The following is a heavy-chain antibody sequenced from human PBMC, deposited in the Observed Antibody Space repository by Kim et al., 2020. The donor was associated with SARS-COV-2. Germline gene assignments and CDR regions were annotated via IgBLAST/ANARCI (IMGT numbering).Heavy chain of an antibody. CDR3: ARGAYFGSGSYNGLDV. J-gene: IGHJ6*01. Sequence: SETLSLTCTVSGGSVSSVRYYWSWIRQSPGKGLEWIGNIYYSGWTDYNPSLKSRVTLSGDTSKNQLSLKLSSVTAADTAVYYCARGAYFGSGSYNGLDV. V-gene: IGHV4-61*01. CDR1: GGSVSSVRYY. CDR2: IYYSGWT. D-gene: IGHD3-10*01.